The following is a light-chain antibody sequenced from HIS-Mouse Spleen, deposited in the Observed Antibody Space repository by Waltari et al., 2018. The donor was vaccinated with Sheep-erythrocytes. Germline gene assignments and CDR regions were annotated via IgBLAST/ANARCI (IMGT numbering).Light chain of an antibody. J-gene: IGLJ3*02. CDR1: SSDVGIYNL. CDR3: CSYAGSSTPWV. Sequence: QSALTQPASVSGSPGQSITISCPGTSSDVGIYNLVSWYQQHPGKAPKLMIYEGSKRPSGVSNRFSGSKSGNTASLTISGLQAEDEADYYCCSYAGSSTPWVFGGGTKLTVL. V-gene: IGLV2-23*01. CDR2: EGS.